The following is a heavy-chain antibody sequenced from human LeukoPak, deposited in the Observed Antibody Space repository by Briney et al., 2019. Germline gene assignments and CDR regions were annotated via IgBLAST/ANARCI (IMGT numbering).Heavy chain of an antibody. D-gene: IGHD3-10*01. CDR3: AAERVGDTWFDP. V-gene: IGHV1-3*01. J-gene: IGHJ5*02. CDR2: ITGVAGDT. Sequence: ASVKVSCKASGDNFSSYVITWVRQAPGQRLEWMGWITGVAGDTKYSQTFQGRVTISRDTSANTAYMELNSLRFEDTAVYYCAAERVGDTWFDPWGQGTLVTVSS. CDR1: GDNFSSYV.